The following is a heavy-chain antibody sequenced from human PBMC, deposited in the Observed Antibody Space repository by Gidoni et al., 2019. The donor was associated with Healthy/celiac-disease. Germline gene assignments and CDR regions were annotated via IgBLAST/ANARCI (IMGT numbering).Heavy chain of an antibody. D-gene: IGHD6-13*01. Sequence: QVQLQASGPGLVKPSQTLSLTCTVSGGSISSGSYYWSWIRQPAGKGLEWIGRIYTSGSTNYNPSLKSRVTISVDTSKNQFSLKLSSVTAADTAVYYCARAPGSWSTPFDYWGQGTLVTVSS. V-gene: IGHV4-61*02. CDR1: GGSISSGSYY. J-gene: IGHJ4*02. CDR3: ARAPGSWSTPFDY. CDR2: IYTSGST.